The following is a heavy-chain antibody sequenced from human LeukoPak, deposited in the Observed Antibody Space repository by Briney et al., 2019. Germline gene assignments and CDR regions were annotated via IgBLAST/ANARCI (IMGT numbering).Heavy chain of an antibody. V-gene: IGHV3-23*01. CDR3: ASGGTVTRIDY. J-gene: IGHJ4*02. CDR1: GFTFSSNA. D-gene: IGHD4-17*01. Sequence: GGSLRLSCAASGFTFSSNAMIWVRQAPGKGLEWVSSISDSGTRTYYADSMKGRFTISRDNSKSTLYLQMNSLRAEDTAVHYCASGGTVTRIDYWGQGTLVTVSS. CDR2: ISDSGTRT.